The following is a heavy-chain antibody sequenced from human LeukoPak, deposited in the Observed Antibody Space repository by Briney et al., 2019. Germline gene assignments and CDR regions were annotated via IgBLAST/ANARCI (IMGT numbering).Heavy chain of an antibody. V-gene: IGHV4-61*02. J-gene: IGHJ6*03. CDR3: AREVLGYCSSTSCSDYMDV. CDR1: GGSISSGSYY. D-gene: IGHD2-2*01. CDR2: IYTSGST. Sequence: PSETLSLTCTVSGGSISSGSYYWSWIRQPAGKGLEWIGRIYTSGSTNYNPSLKSRVTISVDTSKNQFSLKLSSVTAADTAVYYCAREVLGYCSSTSCSDYMDVWGKGTTVTVSS.